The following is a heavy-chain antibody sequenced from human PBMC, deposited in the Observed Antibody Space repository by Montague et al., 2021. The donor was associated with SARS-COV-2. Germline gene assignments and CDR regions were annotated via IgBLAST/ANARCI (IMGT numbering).Heavy chain of an antibody. CDR2: ISSSGSTI. V-gene: IGHV3-11*01. Sequence: SLRLSCAASGFTFSDYYMSWIRQAPGKGLEWVSYISSSGSTIYYADSVKGRFTISRDNAKNSLYLQTNSLRAEDTAIYYCARESGIGSYYDYFDYWGQGTLVTVSS. CDR1: GFTFSDYY. J-gene: IGHJ4*02. D-gene: IGHD1-26*01. CDR3: ARESGIGSYYDYFDY.